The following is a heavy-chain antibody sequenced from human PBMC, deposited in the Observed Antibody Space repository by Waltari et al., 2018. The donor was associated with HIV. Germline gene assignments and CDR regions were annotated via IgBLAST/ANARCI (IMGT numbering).Heavy chain of an antibody. Sequence: QVQLVQSVTQYKKPGDTVRISCRASGYTFTSFAIHWIRQAPGQGLQYVGWSAPARGSAKLSRQFQQRVSLSRDTSANTAVMEMKNLKYGDVAVFYCARGGSSGGLDHWGQGTLVTVSS. CDR1: GYTFTSFA. J-gene: IGHJ4*02. D-gene: IGHD3-10*01. V-gene: IGHV1-3*02. CDR2: SAPARGSA. CDR3: ARGGSSGGLDH.